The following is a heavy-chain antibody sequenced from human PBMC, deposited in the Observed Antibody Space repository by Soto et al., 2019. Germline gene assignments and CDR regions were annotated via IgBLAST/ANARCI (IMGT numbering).Heavy chain of an antibody. D-gene: IGHD3-10*01. CDR1: GFTFDDYA. CDR2: ISWDGGST. V-gene: IGHV3-43D*04. Sequence: XVCLRLSCAASGFTFDDYAMHGVGQAPGKGLEWVSLISWDGGSTYYADSVKGRFTISRDNSENSLYLQMNSLRAEDTALYYCAKDTKLGYYGMDVCGQRTTVTVSS. CDR3: AKDTKLGYYGMDV. J-gene: IGHJ6*02.